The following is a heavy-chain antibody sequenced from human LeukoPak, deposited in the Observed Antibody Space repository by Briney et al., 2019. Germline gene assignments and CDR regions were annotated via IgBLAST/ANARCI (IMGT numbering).Heavy chain of an antibody. CDR2: IKQDGSEK. V-gene: IGHV3-7*01. D-gene: IGHD5-18*01. CDR3: ARDRIQLWLDGTDAFDI. Sequence: PGGSLRLSCAASGFTFSSYWMSWVRQAPGKGLEWVANIKQDGSEKYYVDSVKGRFTISRDNAKNSLYLQMNSLRAEDTAVYYCARDRIQLWLDGTDAFDIWGQGTMVTVSS. CDR1: GFTFSSYW. J-gene: IGHJ3*02.